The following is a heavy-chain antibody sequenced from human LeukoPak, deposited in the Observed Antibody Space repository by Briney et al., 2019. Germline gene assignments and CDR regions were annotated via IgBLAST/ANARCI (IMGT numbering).Heavy chain of an antibody. CDR1: GFTVSSNY. V-gene: IGHV3-53*01. D-gene: IGHD4-23*01. Sequence: GGSLRLSCAASGFTVSSNYMSWVRQAPGKGLEWVSVIYSGGSTYYADSVKGRFTVSRDSSKNTLYLQMNSLRAEDTAVYYCARDDGGALDVFDIWGQGTMVTVSS. J-gene: IGHJ3*02. CDR3: ARDDGGALDVFDI. CDR2: IYSGGST.